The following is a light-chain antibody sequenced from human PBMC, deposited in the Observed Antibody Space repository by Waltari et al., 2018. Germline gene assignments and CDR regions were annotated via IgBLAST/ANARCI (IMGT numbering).Light chain of an antibody. CDR1: SLRSYY. CDR3: NSRDSSGNHVV. CDR2: GKN. Sequence: SSELTQDPAVSVALGQNVRITCQGDSLRSYYASWYQQKPGQAPVLVIYGKNNRPSGIPDRFSGSSSGNTASLTITGAQAEDEADYYCNSRDSSGNHVVFGGGTKLTVL. J-gene: IGLJ2*01. V-gene: IGLV3-19*01.